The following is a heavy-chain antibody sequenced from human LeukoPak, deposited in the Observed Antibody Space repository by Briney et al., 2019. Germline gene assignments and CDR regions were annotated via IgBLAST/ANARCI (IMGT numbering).Heavy chain of an antibody. CDR3: AKVSGTQYSGLYYFDY. V-gene: IGHV3-66*01. CDR1: EFSVGSNY. CDR2: IYSGGST. Sequence: GGSLRLSCAASEFSVGSNYMTWVRQAPGKGLEWVSAIYSGGSTYYADSVKGRFTISRDNSKNTLYLQMNSLRAEDTAVYYCAKVSGTQYSGLYYFDYWGQGTLVTVSS. D-gene: IGHD3-10*01. J-gene: IGHJ4*02.